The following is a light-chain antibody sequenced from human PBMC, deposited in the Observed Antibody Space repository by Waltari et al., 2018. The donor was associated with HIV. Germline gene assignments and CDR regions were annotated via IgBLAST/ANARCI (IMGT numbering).Light chain of an antibody. CDR2: QVN. Sequence: QPALTQPPSAPGSPGPSATISCPGTSRDVVAYHYASWYQHHPAKAPKPMTSQVNTRPAGVPDRFSGSKSGNAASLTVSGLQAEDEADYYCTSYAGNNLVFGGGTKMTVL. J-gene: IGLJ2*01. CDR1: SRDVVAYHY. CDR3: TSYAGNNLV. V-gene: IGLV2-8*01.